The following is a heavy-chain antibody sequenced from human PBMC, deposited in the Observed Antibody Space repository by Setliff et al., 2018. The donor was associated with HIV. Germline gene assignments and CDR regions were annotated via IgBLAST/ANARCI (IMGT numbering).Heavy chain of an antibody. J-gene: IGHJ3*02. D-gene: IGHD3-3*01. Sequence: SETLSLTCSVSGGSISCGTYYWGWIRQPPGKGLEWIGTIYYSGNTYYRPSLKSRVTISVDTSTNQFSLRLNSVTAADTAVYFCARQSGYTRGWDIFGVVAGSFDIWGQGTMVTVSS. CDR1: GGSISCGTYY. CDR2: IYYSGNT. V-gene: IGHV4-39*01. CDR3: ARQSGYTRGWDIFGVVAGSFDI.